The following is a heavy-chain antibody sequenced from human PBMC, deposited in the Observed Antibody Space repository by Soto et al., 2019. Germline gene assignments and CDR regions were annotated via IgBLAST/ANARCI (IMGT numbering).Heavy chain of an antibody. Sequence: SETLPLTGTVSGGSLNSYYWTWIRQSPGKGLERIGYVSSTGSTNYNPSLKSRLTMPLDTSTNEVSLSLTSVTAADAAVYFCARFSPPRKSYDSNPGWFDPWGQGIMVTVSS. CDR2: VSSTGST. V-gene: IGHV4-59*01. J-gene: IGHJ5*02. CDR1: GGSLNSYY. CDR3: ARFSPPRKSYDSNPGWFDP. D-gene: IGHD3-22*01.